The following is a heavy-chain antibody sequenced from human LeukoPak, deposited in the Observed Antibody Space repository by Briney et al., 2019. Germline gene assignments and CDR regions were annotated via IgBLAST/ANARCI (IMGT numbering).Heavy chain of an antibody. J-gene: IGHJ6*02. CDR3: ATYTHWVAGDV. CDR2: MNQDGGEK. V-gene: IGHV3-7*01. Sequence: PGGSLRLSCAASGFPFSDYYMNWVRQAPGKGLEWVANMNQDGGEKDYVDSVKGRFTISRDNARNLLYLQMSSLRAEDTAVYYCATYTHWVAGDVWGQGTTVTVSS. D-gene: IGHD3-16*01. CDR1: GFPFSDYY.